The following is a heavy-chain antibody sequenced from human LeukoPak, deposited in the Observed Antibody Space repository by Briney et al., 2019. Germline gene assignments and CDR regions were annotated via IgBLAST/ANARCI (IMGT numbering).Heavy chain of an antibody. J-gene: IGHJ4*02. CDR1: GYTFTGYY. CDR2: INPNSGGT. V-gene: IGHV1-2*02. Sequence: ASVNVSCKASGYTFTGYYMHWVRQAPGQGLEWMGWINPNSGGTNYAQKFQGRVTMTRDTSISTAYMELSRLGSDDTAVYYCARGGIAVAEVDFDYWGQGTLVTVSS. CDR3: ARGGIAVAEVDFDY. D-gene: IGHD6-19*01.